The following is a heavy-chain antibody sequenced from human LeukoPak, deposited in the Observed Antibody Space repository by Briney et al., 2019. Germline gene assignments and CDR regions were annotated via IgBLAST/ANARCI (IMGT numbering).Heavy chain of an antibody. J-gene: IGHJ4*02. V-gene: IGHV1-18*01. D-gene: IGHD6-19*01. CDR1: GYTFTSYG. CDR3: ARDKGQWTSFYYFDY. Sequence: ASVKVSCKASGYTFTSYGISWVRQAPGQGLEWMGWISAYNGNTNYAQKLQGRVTITTDTSTSTAYMELRSLRSDDTAVYYCARDKGQWTSFYYFDYWGQGTLVTVSS. CDR2: ISAYNGNT.